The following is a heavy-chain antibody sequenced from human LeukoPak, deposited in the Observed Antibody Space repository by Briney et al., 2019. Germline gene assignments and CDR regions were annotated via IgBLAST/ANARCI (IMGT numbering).Heavy chain of an antibody. CDR2: IYTSGST. J-gene: IGHJ6*03. D-gene: IGHD3-9*01. V-gene: IGHV4-4*09. CDR3: ARLAYDILTGYSYYYYYTDV. CDR1: GDSISSYY. Sequence: SETLSLTCTVSGDSISSYYWSWIRQPPGKGLEWIGDIYTSGSTNYNPSLKSRVAISVDTSKNQFSLKVSSVTAADTAVYYCARLAYDILTGYSYYYYYTDVWGKGTTVTVSS.